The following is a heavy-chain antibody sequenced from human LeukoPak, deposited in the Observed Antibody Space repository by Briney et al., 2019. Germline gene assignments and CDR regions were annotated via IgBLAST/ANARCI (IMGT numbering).Heavy chain of an antibody. J-gene: IGHJ5*02. Sequence: SQTLSLTCTVSDGSISSGSDYWSWIRQPAGKGLEWIGHIDTSGGTNYNPSLKSRVTISVDTSKNQFSLKLSSVTAADTAVYYCARGQWLVGNWFDPWGQGTLVTVSS. V-gene: IGHV4-61*09. CDR2: IDTSGGT. CDR3: ARGQWLVGNWFDP. CDR1: DGSISSGSDY. D-gene: IGHD6-19*01.